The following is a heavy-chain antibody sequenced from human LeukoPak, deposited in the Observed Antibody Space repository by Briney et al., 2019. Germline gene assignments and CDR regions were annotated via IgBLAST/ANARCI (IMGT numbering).Heavy chain of an antibody. J-gene: IGHJ4*02. V-gene: IGHV3-21*04. Sequence: GGSLRLSCAASGFTFSSYSMNWVRQAPGKGLEWVSSISSSSSYIYYADSVKGRFTISRDNTKNSLYLQMSSLRAEDTAVYYCARALWEQQPFDYWGQGTLVTVSS. D-gene: IGHD6-13*01. CDR3: ARALWEQQPFDY. CDR1: GFTFSSYS. CDR2: ISSSSSYI.